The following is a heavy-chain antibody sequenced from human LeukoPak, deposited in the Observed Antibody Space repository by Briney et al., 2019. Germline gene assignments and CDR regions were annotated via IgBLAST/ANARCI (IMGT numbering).Heavy chain of an antibody. CDR3: AKTIASLGSGARYFDP. Sequence: GESLKISCKASGYSFTNYWIAWVRQKPGKGLEWMGIMHPGESEINYSPSFEGQVTISADTSISTAYLEWYSLKASDSATYYCAKTIASLGSGARYFDPWGQGTMITVSS. D-gene: IGHD5/OR15-5a*01. CDR2: MHPGESEI. CDR1: GYSFTNYW. J-gene: IGHJ5*02. V-gene: IGHV5-51*01.